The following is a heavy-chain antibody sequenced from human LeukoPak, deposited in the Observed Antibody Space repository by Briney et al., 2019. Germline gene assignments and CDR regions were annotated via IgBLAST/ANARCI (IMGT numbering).Heavy chain of an antibody. CDR2: IKSDGSST. D-gene: IGHD6-13*01. CDR3: ARGGDSSNWYPGYFDY. V-gene: IGHV3-74*01. CDR1: GFTFGSIA. J-gene: IGHJ4*02. Sequence: GGSLRLSCAASGFTFGSIAMTWVRQAPGKGPVWVSRIKSDGSSTRFADSVQGRFTISRDNGKNTLYLQMNSLRAEDTAVYYCARGGDSSNWYPGYFDYWGQGALVTVSS.